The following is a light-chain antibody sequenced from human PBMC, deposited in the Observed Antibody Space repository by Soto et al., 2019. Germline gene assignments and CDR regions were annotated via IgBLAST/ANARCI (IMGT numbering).Light chain of an antibody. CDR2: RAS. CDR3: QQYGSSPLT. V-gene: IGKV3-20*01. CDR1: QSVSSNY. J-gene: IGKJ4*01. Sequence: EIVLTQSPGTLSLSPVERATLSCRASQSVSSNYLAWYQQKPGQAPKVLIYRASSRATGIPDRFSGSGSGTDFTLTISRLEPEDFAVYYCQQYGSSPLTFGGGTKVDIK.